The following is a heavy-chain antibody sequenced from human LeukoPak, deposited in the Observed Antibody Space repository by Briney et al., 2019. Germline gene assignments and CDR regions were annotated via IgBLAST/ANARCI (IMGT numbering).Heavy chain of an antibody. D-gene: IGHD6-19*01. Sequence: SQTLSLTCTVSGGSLSSGDSYWGWLPQPPGTGREWVGYIYDSGSTSYNTSPKSRVTISVDTSKTQFCLKLSSVTAEDTAVYYCARDLSSGWYGNWFDAWGQGTPVTVSS. J-gene: IGHJ5*02. CDR2: IYDSGST. V-gene: IGHV4-30-4*01. CDR3: ARDLSSGWYGNWFDA. CDR1: GGSLSSGDSY.